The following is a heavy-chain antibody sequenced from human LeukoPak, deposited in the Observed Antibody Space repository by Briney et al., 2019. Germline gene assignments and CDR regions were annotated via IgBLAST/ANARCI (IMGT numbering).Heavy chain of an antibody. D-gene: IGHD6-13*01. J-gene: IGHJ4*02. V-gene: IGHV4-59*12. CDR3: AGGKYSSSFTDFDY. Sequence: PSETLSLTCTVSGGPISYNYWRWIRQPPGKGLEWIGYIYYSGSTNYNPSFKSRVTMSVDTSKNQFSLKLSSVTAADTAVYYCAGGKYSSSFTDFDYWGQGTLVTVSS. CDR1: GGPISYNY. CDR2: IYYSGST.